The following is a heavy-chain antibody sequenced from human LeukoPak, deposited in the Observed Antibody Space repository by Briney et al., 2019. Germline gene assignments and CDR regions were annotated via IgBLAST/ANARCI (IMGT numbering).Heavy chain of an antibody. J-gene: IGHJ6*02. CDR2: ISYDGSNK. D-gene: IGHD2-2*01. V-gene: IGHV3-30*04. CDR1: GFTFSSYA. CDR3: ARDRSPAALTGYYYYGMDV. Sequence: GRSLRLSCAASGFTFSSYAMHWVRQAPGKGLEWVAVISYDGSNKYYADSVKGRFTISRDDSKNTLYLQMNSLRAEDTAVYYCARDRSPAALTGYYYYGMDVWGQGTTVTVSS.